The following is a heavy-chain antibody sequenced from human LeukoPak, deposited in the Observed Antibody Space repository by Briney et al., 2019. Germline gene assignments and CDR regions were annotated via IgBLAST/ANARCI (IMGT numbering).Heavy chain of an antibody. CDR3: ARDGRPYYDILTGYPYYYYYMDV. CDR2: IRYDGSNK. Sequence: PGGSLRLSCAASGFTFSSYGMHWVRQAPGKGLEWVAFIRYDGSNKYYADSVKGRFTISRDNSKNTLYLQMNSLRAEDTAVYYCARDGRPYYDILTGYPYYYYYMDVWGKGTTVTVSS. CDR1: GFTFSSYG. D-gene: IGHD3-9*01. V-gene: IGHV3-30*02. J-gene: IGHJ6*03.